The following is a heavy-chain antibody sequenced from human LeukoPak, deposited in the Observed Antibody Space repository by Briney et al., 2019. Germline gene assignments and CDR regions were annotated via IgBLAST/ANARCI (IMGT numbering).Heavy chain of an antibody. CDR1: DYTFTSYG. V-gene: IGHV1-18*01. CDR3: ARDRKWEPPFDY. J-gene: IGHJ4*02. CDR2: ISAYNGNT. Sequence: ASVKVSCKASDYTFTSYGISWVRQAPGQGLEWMGWISAYNGNTNYAQKLQGRVTMTTDTSTSTAYMELRSLRSNDTAVYYCARDRKWEPPFDYWGQGTLVTVSS. D-gene: IGHD1-26*01.